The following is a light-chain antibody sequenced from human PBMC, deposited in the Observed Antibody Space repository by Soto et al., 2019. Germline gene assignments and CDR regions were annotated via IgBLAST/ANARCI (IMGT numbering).Light chain of an antibody. CDR2: GAS. CDR1: QSVGSTY. J-gene: IGKJ1*01. Sequence: EVVLTQSPGTLSLSPGERATLSCRASQSVGSTYLAWYQRKPGQAPRLLIYGASSRATGIPDRFSGSGSGTDFTLTISRLEPEDFAVYYCQQYGDSPLTFGQGTKVEIK. V-gene: IGKV3-20*01. CDR3: QQYGDSPLT.